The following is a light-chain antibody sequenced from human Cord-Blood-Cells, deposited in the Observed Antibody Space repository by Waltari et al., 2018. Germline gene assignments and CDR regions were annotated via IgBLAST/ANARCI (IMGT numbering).Light chain of an antibody. V-gene: IGLV3-19*01. CDR1: SLRSYY. CDR3: NSRDSSGNHYV. J-gene: IGLJ1*01. Sequence: SSELTQDPAVSVALGQTAGITCQGDSLRSYYASWYQQKPGQAPVLGIYGKNNRPSRIPDRFSGASSGNTASLTITGAQAEDEADYYCNSRDSSGNHYVFGTGTKVTVL. CDR2: GKN.